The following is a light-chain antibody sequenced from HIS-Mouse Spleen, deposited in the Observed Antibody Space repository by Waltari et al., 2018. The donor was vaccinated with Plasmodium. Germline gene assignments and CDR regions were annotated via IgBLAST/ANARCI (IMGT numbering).Light chain of an antibody. V-gene: IGLV3-10*01. CDR1: ALPKKY. CDR3: YSTDSSGNHRV. Sequence: SYELTQPPSVSVSPGQTARITCSGDALPKKYAYWYQQKSGQAPVLVIYDDSKRPSGIPERFFGSMSGTSAALTISGAQVEEEADYYCYSTDSSGNHRVFGGGTKLTVL. J-gene: IGLJ3*02. CDR2: DDS.